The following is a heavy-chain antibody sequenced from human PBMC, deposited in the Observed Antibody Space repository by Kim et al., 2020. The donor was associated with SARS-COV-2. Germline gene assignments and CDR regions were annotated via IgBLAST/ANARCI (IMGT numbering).Heavy chain of an antibody. CDR1: GYTLTELS. CDR3: ATDAMVRGAPSWFDP. D-gene: IGHD3-10*01. Sequence: ASVKVSCKVSGYTLTELSMHWVRQAPGKGLEWMGGFDPEDGETIYAQKFQGRVTMTEDTSTDTAYMELSSLRSEDTAVYYCATDAMVRGAPSWFDPWGQGTLVTVSS. J-gene: IGHJ5*02. V-gene: IGHV1-24*01. CDR2: FDPEDGET.